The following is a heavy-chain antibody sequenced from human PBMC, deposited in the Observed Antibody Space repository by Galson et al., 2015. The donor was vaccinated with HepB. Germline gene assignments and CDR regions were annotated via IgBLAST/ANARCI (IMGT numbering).Heavy chain of an antibody. J-gene: IGHJ4*02. D-gene: IGHD2-15*01. Sequence: LRLSCAASGFTFSSYAMSWVRQAPGKGLEWVSAISGSGGSTYYADSVKGRFTISRDNSKNTLYLQLNSLRAEDTAVFYCAKGDRGFCSGGSCYLGDHWGQGTLVTVSS. CDR2: ISGSGGST. V-gene: IGHV3-23*01. CDR3: AKGDRGFCSGGSCYLGDH. CDR1: GFTFSSYA.